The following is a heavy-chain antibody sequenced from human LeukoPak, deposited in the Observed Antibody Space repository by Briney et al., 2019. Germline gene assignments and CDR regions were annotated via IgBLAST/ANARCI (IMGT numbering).Heavy chain of an antibody. D-gene: IGHD3-22*01. Sequence: GGSLRLSCAASGFTFSSYGMHWVRQAPGKGLEWVAVISYDGSNKYYADSVKGRFTISRDNSKNTLYLQMNSLRAEDTAVYYCASPHRYYYDSSGYYGFDYWGQGTLVTVSS. CDR2: ISYDGSNK. CDR1: GFTFSSYG. V-gene: IGHV3-30*03. J-gene: IGHJ4*02. CDR3: ASPHRYYYDSSGYYGFDY.